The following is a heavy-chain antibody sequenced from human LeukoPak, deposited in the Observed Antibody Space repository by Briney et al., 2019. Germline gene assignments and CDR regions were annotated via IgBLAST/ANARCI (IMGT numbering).Heavy chain of an antibody. CDR2: INHSGST. D-gene: IGHD3-22*01. V-gene: IGHV4-34*01. CDR3: AIAHGYYYDSSGYHGDY. CDR1: GVSFSGYY. J-gene: IGHJ4*02. Sequence: SETLSLTCAVYGVSFSGYYWSWIRQPPGKGLEWIGEINHSGSTNYNPSLKSRVTISVDTSKNQFSLKLSSVTAADTAVYYCAIAHGYYYDSSGYHGDYWGQGTLVTVSS.